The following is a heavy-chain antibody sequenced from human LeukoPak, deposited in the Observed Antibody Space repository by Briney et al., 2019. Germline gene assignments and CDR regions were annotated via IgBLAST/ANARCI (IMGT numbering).Heavy chain of an antibody. CDR3: ATDLLVRGVGGY. D-gene: IGHD3-10*01. CDR2: FDPEDGET. Sequence: ASVKVSCKVSGYTLTELSMHWVRKAPGKGLEWMGGFDPEDGETIYAQKFQGRVTMTEDTSTDTAYMELSSLRSEDTAVYYCATDLLVRGVGGYWGQGTLVTVSS. CDR1: GYTLTELS. J-gene: IGHJ4*02. V-gene: IGHV1-24*01.